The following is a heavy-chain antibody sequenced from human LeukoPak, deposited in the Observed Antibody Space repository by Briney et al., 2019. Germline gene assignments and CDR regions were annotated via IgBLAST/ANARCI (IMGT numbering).Heavy chain of an antibody. CDR1: GGSISTYY. CDR2: IYHSGNT. J-gene: IGHJ4*02. V-gene: IGHV4-59*12. D-gene: IGHD3-22*01. CDR3: ASLTLADTSRYGEFDY. Sequence: SETLSLTCTVSGGSISTYYWSWIRQPPGMGLEWIGYIYHSGNTDHNPSLKSRVTISIDTSKNQFSLKPNSVTAADTAVYYCASLTLADTSRYGEFDYWGQATLVTVSS.